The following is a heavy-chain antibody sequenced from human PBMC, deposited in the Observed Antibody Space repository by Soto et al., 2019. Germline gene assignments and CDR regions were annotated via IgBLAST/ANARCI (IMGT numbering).Heavy chain of an antibody. D-gene: IGHD6-19*01. J-gene: IGHJ5*01. V-gene: IGHV3-7*04. CDR3: AREQRYSSGWFDS. Sequence: EVQLVESGGGLVQPGGSLRLSCTASEFTFSIYWMSWVRQAPGKGLEWVANIRQDGSEKYYVDSVEGRFTISRDNAKNSLYLQINSLRAEDTAVYYCAREQRYSSGWFDSWGQGTLVTVSS. CDR1: EFTFSIYW. CDR2: IRQDGSEK.